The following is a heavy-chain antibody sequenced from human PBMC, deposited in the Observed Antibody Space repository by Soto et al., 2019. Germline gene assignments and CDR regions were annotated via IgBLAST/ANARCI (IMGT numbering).Heavy chain of an antibody. J-gene: IGHJ4*02. Sequence: VQLVESGGGLVKAGGSLRLFCTASGFTFRNYNMNWVRQAPGKGLAWVSSISTGGAYMFYADSVKGRFTISRDNAQNSLFLQIDSPRAEDTAVYYCARDIASPGGDYFDSWGPGTLVTVSS. CDR1: GFTFRNYN. D-gene: IGHD2-21*01. V-gene: IGHV3-21*06. CDR3: ARDIASPGGDYFDS. CDR2: ISTGGAYM.